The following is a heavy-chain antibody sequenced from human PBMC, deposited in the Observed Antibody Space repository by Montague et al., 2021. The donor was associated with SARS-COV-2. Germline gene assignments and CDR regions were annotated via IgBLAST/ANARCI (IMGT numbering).Heavy chain of an antibody. CDR2: IDWDDDK. CDR1: GFSLSTSGMC. CDR3: ARYYYYGMDV. V-gene: IGHV2-70*11. Sequence: VKPTQTLTLTCTFSGFSLSTSGMCVSWIRQPPGKALEWLARIDWDDDKYYSTSLKTRPTISKDASKNQVVLTMTNMDPVDTATYYCARYYYYGMDVWGQGTTVTVSS. J-gene: IGHJ6*02.